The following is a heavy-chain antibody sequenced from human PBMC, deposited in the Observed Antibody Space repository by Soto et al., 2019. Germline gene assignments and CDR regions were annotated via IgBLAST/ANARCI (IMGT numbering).Heavy chain of an antibody. Sequence: GGSLRLSCAASGFTFSSYAMSWVRQAPGKGLEWVSAISGSGGSTYYADSVKGRFTISRDNSKNTLYLQMNSLRAEDTAVYYCAKAGYYGSGSYYIEYYYYYTDVWGKGTTVTVSS. D-gene: IGHD3-10*01. V-gene: IGHV3-23*01. J-gene: IGHJ6*03. CDR3: AKAGYYGSGSYYIEYYYYYTDV. CDR1: GFTFSSYA. CDR2: ISGSGGST.